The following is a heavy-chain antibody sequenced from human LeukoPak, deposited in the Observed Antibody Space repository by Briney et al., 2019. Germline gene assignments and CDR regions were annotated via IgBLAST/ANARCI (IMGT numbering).Heavy chain of an antibody. D-gene: IGHD1-1*01. Sequence: GESLKISCKGSGYYLTSYWIGWVRQMPGKGLEWMGIIFPGDSDARYSPSFQGQVTISVDRSISTAYLRWSSLKASDTAMYYCARRNGNYFDYWGQGTPVTVSS. V-gene: IGHV5-51*01. CDR1: GYYLTSYW. CDR3: ARRNGNYFDY. J-gene: IGHJ4*02. CDR2: IFPGDSDA.